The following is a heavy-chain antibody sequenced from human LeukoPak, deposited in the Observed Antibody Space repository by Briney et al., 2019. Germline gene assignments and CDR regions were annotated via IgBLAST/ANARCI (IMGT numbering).Heavy chain of an antibody. CDR1: GFTFSSYW. Sequence: GGSLRLSCAASGFTFSSYWMSWVRQAPGKGLEWVANIKQDGSEKYYVDSVKGRFTISRDNAKNSLYLQMNSLRAEDTAVYYCAKDDIAVAGSFDYWGQGTLVTVSS. V-gene: IGHV3-7*03. D-gene: IGHD6-19*01. CDR2: IKQDGSEK. J-gene: IGHJ4*02. CDR3: AKDDIAVAGSFDY.